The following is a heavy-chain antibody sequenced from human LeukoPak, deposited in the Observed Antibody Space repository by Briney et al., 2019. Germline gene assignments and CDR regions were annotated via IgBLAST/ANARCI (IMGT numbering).Heavy chain of an antibody. J-gene: IGHJ4*01. Sequence: SETLSPTCSVSGGSISNADYYWGWIRQAPGKGLAWIGSIFYGERNHYNPSLKSRATMSVDTSKNQFSLKLTSVTAADAAMYYCARQLPTAAADTRGYFEYWGQGAVVTVSS. CDR3: ARQLPTAAADTRGYFEY. V-gene: IGHV4-39*01. CDR1: GGSISNADYY. D-gene: IGHD6-13*01. CDR2: IFYGERN.